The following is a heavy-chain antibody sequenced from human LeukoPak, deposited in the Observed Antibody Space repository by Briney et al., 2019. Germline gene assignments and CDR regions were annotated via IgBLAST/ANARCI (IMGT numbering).Heavy chain of an antibody. CDR2: ISYTGST. D-gene: IGHD2-15*01. J-gene: IGHJ4*02. V-gene: IGHV4-59*08. Sequence: SETLFLTCTVPGGSISSYYWTWIRQPPGKGLEWIGYISYTGSTDYNPSLESRVTISVDTSENQFSLRLTSVTAADTAVYYCARRGWHRAVDYWGRGTLVTVSS. CDR3: ARRGWHRAVDY. CDR1: GGSISSYY.